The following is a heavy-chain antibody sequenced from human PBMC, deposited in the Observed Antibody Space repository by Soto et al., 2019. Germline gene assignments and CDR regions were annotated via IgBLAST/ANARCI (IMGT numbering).Heavy chain of an antibody. CDR2: ISAYNGNT. D-gene: IGHD3-10*01. Sequence: ASVKVSCKASGYTCTIYGISWVRQAPGQGLEWMGWISAYNGNTNYAQKLQGRVTMTTDTSTSTAYMELRSLRSDDTAVYYCARVGLWFGELSSPFDYWGQGTLVTVSS. J-gene: IGHJ4*02. CDR1: GYTCTIYG. CDR3: ARVGLWFGELSSPFDY. V-gene: IGHV1-18*01.